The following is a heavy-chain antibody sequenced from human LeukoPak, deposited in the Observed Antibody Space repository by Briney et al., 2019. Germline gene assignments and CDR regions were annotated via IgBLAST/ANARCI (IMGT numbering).Heavy chain of an antibody. V-gene: IGHV4-59*01. CDR3: ARGIRGYCSSTSCSSGPYYFDY. Sequence: SETLSLTCTVSGGSISSYYWSWLRQPPGKGLEWIGYIYYSGSTNYNPSLKSRVTISVDTSKNQFSLKLSSVTAADTAVYYCARGIRGYCSSTSCSSGPYYFDYWGQGTLVTVSS. D-gene: IGHD2-2*01. CDR1: GGSISSYY. J-gene: IGHJ4*02. CDR2: IYYSGST.